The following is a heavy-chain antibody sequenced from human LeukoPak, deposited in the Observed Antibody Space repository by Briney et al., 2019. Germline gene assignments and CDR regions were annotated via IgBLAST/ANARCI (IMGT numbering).Heavy chain of an antibody. CDR3: AKGPADFWSGYYDY. V-gene: IGHV3-23*01. D-gene: IGHD3-3*01. Sequence: GGSLRLSCAASGFTFSSYAMSWVRQAPGKGLEWVSAISGSGGSTYYADSVKGRFTISRDNSKNTLYLQMNSLRAEDTAVYYCAKGPADFWSGYYDYWGQGTLVTVSS. CDR1: GFTFSSYA. J-gene: IGHJ4*02. CDR2: ISGSGGST.